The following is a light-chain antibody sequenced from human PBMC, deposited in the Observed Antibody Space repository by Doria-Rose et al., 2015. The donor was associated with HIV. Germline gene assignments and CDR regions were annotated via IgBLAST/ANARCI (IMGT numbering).Light chain of an antibody. V-gene: IGKV1-39*01. J-gene: IGKJ4*01. CDR2: AAS. CDR3: QQSYSTPLT. CDR1: QSTGSF. Sequence: DIRVTQSPSSLSASVGDRVTITCRASQSTGSFLNWYQQKPGKAPKLLIYAASPLQNGVPSRLSGSGSGTDFTLTISSLQPEDFATYFCQQSYSTPLTFGGGTKVEIK.